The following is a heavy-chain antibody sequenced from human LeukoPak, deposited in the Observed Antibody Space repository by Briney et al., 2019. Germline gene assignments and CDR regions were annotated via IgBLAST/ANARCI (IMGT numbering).Heavy chain of an antibody. CDR1: GGTFSSYA. Sequence: SVKVSCKASGGTFSSYAISWVRQAPGQGLEWMGGIIPIFGTANYAQKFQGRVTITADESTSTAYMELSSLRSEDTAVYYCARDGDYYDSSGYQTPTRAFDYWGQGTLVTVSS. J-gene: IGHJ4*02. CDR3: ARDGDYYDSSGYQTPTRAFDY. V-gene: IGHV1-69*13. D-gene: IGHD3-22*01. CDR2: IIPIFGTA.